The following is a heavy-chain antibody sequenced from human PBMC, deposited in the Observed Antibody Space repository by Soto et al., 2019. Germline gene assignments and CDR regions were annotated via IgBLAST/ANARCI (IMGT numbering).Heavy chain of an antibody. V-gene: IGHV4-59*08. D-gene: IGHD3-3*01. CDR2: IYYSGST. Sequence: QVQLQESGPGLVKPSETLSLTCTVSGGSISSYYWSWIRQPPGKGLEWIGYIYYSGSTNYNPSLKSRVTISVDTSKNQFSLKLSSVTAADTAVYYCARHLYDFWSGRHAFDIWGQGTMVTVSS. J-gene: IGHJ3*02. CDR3: ARHLYDFWSGRHAFDI. CDR1: GGSISSYY.